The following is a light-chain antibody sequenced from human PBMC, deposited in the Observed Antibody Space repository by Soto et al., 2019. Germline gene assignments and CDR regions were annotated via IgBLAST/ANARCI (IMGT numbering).Light chain of an antibody. J-gene: IGLJ2*01. CDR2: EVS. Sequence: QSARTQPASVSGSPGQSITISCTGTSSDVGGYNYVSWYQQHPGKAPKLMIYEVSNRPSGVSNRLSGSKSGNTASLTISGLQAEYEADYYCSSYTSISTLVVFGGGTKLTVL. V-gene: IGLV2-14*01. CDR1: SSDVGGYNY. CDR3: SSYTSISTLVV.